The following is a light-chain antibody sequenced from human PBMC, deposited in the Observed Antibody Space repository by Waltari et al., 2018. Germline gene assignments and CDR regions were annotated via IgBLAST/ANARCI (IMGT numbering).Light chain of an antibody. CDR3: AAWDDSLSGRV. J-gene: IGLJ3*02. CDR1: RSNIGSNY. V-gene: IGLV1-47*01. CDR2: RNK. Sequence: QSVLTQPPSASGTPGQRVTISCSGSRSNIGSNYVYWYQQLPGTAPKLLIYRNKQRPPGVPDRVAGSKSGTSAALAISGLRSEDEADYYCAAWDDSLSGRVFGGGTKVTVL.